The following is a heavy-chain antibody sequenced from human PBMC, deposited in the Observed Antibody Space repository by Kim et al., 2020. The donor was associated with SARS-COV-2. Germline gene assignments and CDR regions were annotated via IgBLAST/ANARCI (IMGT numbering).Heavy chain of an antibody. CDR2: INPSGGST. J-gene: IGHJ6*02. V-gene: IGHV1-46*01. D-gene: IGHD3-10*01. CDR1: GYTFTSYY. Sequence: ASVKVSCKASGYTFTSYYMHWVRQAPGQGLEWMGIINPSGGSTSYAQKFQGRVTMTRDTSTSTVYMELSSLRSEDTAVYYCARQITMVRGLWYYYGMDVWGQGTTVTVSS. CDR3: ARQITMVRGLWYYYGMDV.